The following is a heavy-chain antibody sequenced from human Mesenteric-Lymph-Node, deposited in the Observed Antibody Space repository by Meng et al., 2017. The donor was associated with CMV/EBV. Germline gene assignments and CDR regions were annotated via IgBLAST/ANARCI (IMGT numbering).Heavy chain of an antibody. CDR1: GGSISSYY. J-gene: IGHJ4*02. Sequence: SETLSLTCTVSGGSISSYYWSWIRQPPGKGLEWIGYIYYSGSTNYNPSLKSRLTISVDTSKNQISLRLGSVTVADTAVYYCASGYCSSTSCYTSDYWGQGSLVTVSS. CDR2: IYYSGST. V-gene: IGHV4-59*01. CDR3: ASGYCSSTSCYTSDY. D-gene: IGHD2-2*02.